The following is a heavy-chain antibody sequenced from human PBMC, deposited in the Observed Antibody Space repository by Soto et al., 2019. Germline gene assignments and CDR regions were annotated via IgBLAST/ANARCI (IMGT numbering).Heavy chain of an antibody. D-gene: IGHD3-22*01. CDR1: GFTFTRST. J-gene: IGHJ6*02. Sequence: SAKVSCKASGFTFTRSTVQWVRQARGQRLEWIGWIVVGSGNTNYAQKFQETVTITRDMSTSTAYMELSSLRSDDTAMYYCAADTKYYYDSSGFYPPYYYGMDVWG. V-gene: IGHV1-58*01. CDR3: AADTKYYYDSSGFYPPYYYGMDV. CDR2: IVVGSGNT.